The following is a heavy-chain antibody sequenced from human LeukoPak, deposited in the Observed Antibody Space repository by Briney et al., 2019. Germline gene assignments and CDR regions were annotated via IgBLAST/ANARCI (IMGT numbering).Heavy chain of an antibody. CDR2: ISSSSYI. V-gene: IGHV3-21*01. CDR1: GFTFSSYS. J-gene: IGHJ4*02. CDR3: ARVGGYDGVYYFDY. Sequence: GGSLRLSCAASGFTFSSYSMNWVRQAPGKGLGWVSSISSSSYIYYADSVKGRFTISRDNAKNSLYLQMNSLRAEDTAVYHCARVGGYDGVYYFDYWGQGTLVTVSS. D-gene: IGHD5-12*01.